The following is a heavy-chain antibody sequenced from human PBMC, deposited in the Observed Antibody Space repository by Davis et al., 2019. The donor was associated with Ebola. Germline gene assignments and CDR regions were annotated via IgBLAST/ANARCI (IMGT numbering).Heavy chain of an antibody. J-gene: IGHJ4*02. CDR1: GYTFTGHY. CDR2: INPNSGGT. D-gene: IGHD3-9*01. V-gene: IGHV1-2*02. CDR3: ARNPFLDYDILTGYYPYYFDY. Sequence: ASVKVSCKASGYTFTGHYMHWVRQATGQGRDWMGWINPNSGGTNYAQKFQGRVTMTRDTSNSTAYMELSRVRSDDTAVYYCARNPFLDYDILTGYYPYYFDYWGQGTLVTVSS.